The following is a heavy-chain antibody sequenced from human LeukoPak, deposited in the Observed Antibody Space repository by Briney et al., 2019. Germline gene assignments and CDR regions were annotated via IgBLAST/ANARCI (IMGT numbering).Heavy chain of an antibody. J-gene: IGHJ3*02. D-gene: IGHD2/OR15-2a*01. CDR3: ARGSLLLSDAFDI. Sequence: GGSLRLSCAASGFTFSSYSMNWVRQAPGKGLEWVSYISSSSSTIYYADSVKGRFTISRDNAKNSLYLQMNSLRAEDTAVYYCARGSLLLSDAFDIWGQGTMVTVSS. CDR2: ISSSSSTI. CDR1: GFTFSSYS. V-gene: IGHV3-48*01.